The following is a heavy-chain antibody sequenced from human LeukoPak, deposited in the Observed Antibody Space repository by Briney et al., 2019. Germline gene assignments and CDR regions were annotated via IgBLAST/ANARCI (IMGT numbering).Heavy chain of an antibody. Sequence: SETLSLTCTVSGGSIIGYYWNWVRHRPGRGLEWIGYVHYSGSAKYNSSLNNRVIISIDTSKNQFSLRLTSVTPADTAVYYCARDLAGEWGNYFDYWGQGVVVTVPS. V-gene: IGHV4-59*12. CDR2: VHYSGSA. J-gene: IGHJ4*02. CDR3: ARDLAGEWGNYFDY. CDR1: GGSIIGYY. D-gene: IGHD3-16*01.